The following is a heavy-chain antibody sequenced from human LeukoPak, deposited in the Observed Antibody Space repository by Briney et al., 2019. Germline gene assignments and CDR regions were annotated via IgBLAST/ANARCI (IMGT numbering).Heavy chain of an antibody. J-gene: IGHJ6*03. Sequence: ASVKVSCKASGYTFTSYDINWVRQATGQGLEWMGWMNPNSGNTNYAQKLQGRVTMTTDTSTSTAYMELRSLRSDDTAVYYCARHTAMVTSYYYYYYMDVWGKGTTVTVSS. CDR2: MNPNSGNT. V-gene: IGHV1-18*01. D-gene: IGHD5-18*01. CDR1: GYTFTSYD. CDR3: ARHTAMVTSYYYYYYMDV.